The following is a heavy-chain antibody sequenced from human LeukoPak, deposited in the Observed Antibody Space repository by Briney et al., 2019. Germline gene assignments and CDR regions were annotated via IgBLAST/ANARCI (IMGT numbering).Heavy chain of an antibody. CDR2: MNPNSGNT. D-gene: IGHD2-15*01. J-gene: IGHJ4*02. Sequence: ASVKVSCKASGYTFTSHDINWVRQATGQGLEWMGWMNPNSGNTGYAQKFQGRVTMTRNTSISTAYMELSSLRSEDTAVYYCARWSGSTEGFDYWGQGTLVTVSS. CDR3: ARWSGSTEGFDY. V-gene: IGHV1-8*01. CDR1: GYTFTSHD.